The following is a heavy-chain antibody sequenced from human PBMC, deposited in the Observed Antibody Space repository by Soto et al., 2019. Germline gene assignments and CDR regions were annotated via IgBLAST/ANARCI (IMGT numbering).Heavy chain of an antibody. J-gene: IGHJ4*02. V-gene: IGHV3-23*04. Sequence: EVRLVEAGGGLKQPGGSLRLSCAASGFTFKESAMNWVRQAPGKGLEWVASISDTGASTWYAESVRGRLSVSRDNSKNTLYMQVSSLRGEDTAVYSGAKGRGSGWAWYFNNWGQGTLFTVSS. D-gene: IGHD6-19*01. CDR1: GFTFKESA. CDR2: ISDTGAST. CDR3: AKGRGSGWAWYFNN.